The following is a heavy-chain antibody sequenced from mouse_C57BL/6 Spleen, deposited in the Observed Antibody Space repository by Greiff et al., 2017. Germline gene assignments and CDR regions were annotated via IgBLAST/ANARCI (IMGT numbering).Heavy chain of an antibody. Sequence: EVQVVESGGGLVKPGGSLKLSCAASGFTFSDYGMHWVRQAPEKGLEWVAYISSGSSTIYYADTVKGRFTISRDNAKNTLFLQMTSLRSEDTAMYYCAKWLTYAMDYWGQGTSVTVSS. CDR2: ISSGSSTI. V-gene: IGHV5-17*01. CDR3: AKWLTYAMDY. J-gene: IGHJ4*01. D-gene: IGHD2-2*01. CDR1: GFTFSDYG.